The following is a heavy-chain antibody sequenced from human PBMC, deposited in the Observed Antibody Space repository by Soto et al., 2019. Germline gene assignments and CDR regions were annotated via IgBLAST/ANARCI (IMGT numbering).Heavy chain of an antibody. J-gene: IGHJ4*02. Sequence: SETLSLTCTVSGGSISSYYWSWIRQPPGKGLEWIGYIYYSGSTNYNPSLKSRVTISVDTSKNQFSLKLSSVTAADTAVYYCARDNSGYDSWGQGTLVTVSS. CDR1: GGSISSYY. CDR2: IYYSGST. D-gene: IGHD5-12*01. V-gene: IGHV4-59*12. CDR3: ARDNSGYDS.